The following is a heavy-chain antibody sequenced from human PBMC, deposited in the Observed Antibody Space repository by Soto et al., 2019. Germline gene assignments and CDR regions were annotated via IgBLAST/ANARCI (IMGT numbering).Heavy chain of an antibody. CDR2: FIPVYRTL. V-gene: IGHV1-69*01. Sequence: QVLLVQSGAEVKKPGSSVKISCKASGGSFGNSAINWVRQTPGQGLEWLGGFIPVYRTLNYARKFQGRVTITADESTGTAYMTLSSLASNDTAVYYCATGVIWIGYFTVDSWGQGNRVTVSS. J-gene: IGHJ4*02. CDR1: GGSFGNSA. CDR3: ATGVIWIGYFTVDS. D-gene: IGHD3-3*01.